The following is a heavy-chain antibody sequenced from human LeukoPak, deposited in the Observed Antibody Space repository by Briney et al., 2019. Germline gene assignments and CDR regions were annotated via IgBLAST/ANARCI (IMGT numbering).Heavy chain of an antibody. J-gene: IGHJ5*02. CDR2: IIPILGIA. D-gene: IGHD3-10*01. Sequence: GSSVKVSCKASGGTFSSYAISWVRQAPGQGLEWVGRIIPILGIANYAQKFQGRVTITADKSTSTAYMELSSLRSEDTAVYYCARDVYYYGSGSYPRNWFDPWGQGTLVTVSS. CDR3: ARDVYYYGSGSYPRNWFDP. CDR1: GGTFSSYA. V-gene: IGHV1-69*04.